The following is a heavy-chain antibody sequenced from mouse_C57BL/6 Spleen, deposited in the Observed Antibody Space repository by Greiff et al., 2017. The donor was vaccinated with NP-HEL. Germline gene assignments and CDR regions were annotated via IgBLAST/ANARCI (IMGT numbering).Heavy chain of an antibody. J-gene: IGHJ1*03. CDR2: ISNGGGST. CDR3: ARQGGVYYGYDGYFDV. V-gene: IGHV5-12*01. CDR1: GFTFSDYY. D-gene: IGHD2-2*01. Sequence: EVMLVESGGGLVQPGGSLKLSCAASGFTFSDYYMYWVRQTPEKRLEWVAYISNGGGSTYYPDTVKGRFTISRDNAKNTLYLQMSRLKSEDTAMYYCARQGGVYYGYDGYFDVWGTGTTVTVSS.